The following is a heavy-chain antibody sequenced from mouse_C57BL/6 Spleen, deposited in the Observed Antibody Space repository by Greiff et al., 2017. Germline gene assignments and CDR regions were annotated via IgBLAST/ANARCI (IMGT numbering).Heavy chain of an antibody. Sequence: VKLKQSGAELMKPGASVKLSCKATGYTFTGYWIEWVKQRPGHGLEWIGEILPGSGSTNYNEKFKGKATFTADTSSNTAYMQLSSLTTEDSAIYYCARREIYDGYYYAMDYWGQGTSVTVSS. CDR1: GYTFTGYW. V-gene: IGHV1-9*01. J-gene: IGHJ4*01. CDR2: ILPGSGST. D-gene: IGHD2-3*01. CDR3: ARREIYDGYYYAMDY.